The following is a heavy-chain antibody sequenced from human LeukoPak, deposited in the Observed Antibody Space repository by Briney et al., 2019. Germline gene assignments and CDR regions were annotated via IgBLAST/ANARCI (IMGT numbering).Heavy chain of an antibody. V-gene: IGHV4-59*01. CDR1: GGFLSSYY. CDR3: ARAPYCSGGSCYPFDY. J-gene: IGHJ4*02. Sequence: SETLSLTCTVSGGFLSSYYWSWIRQPPGKGLEWIGYIYYTGSTNYNPSLKSRVTISVDTSKNQFSLKLSSVTAADTAVYYCARAPYCSGGSCYPFDYWGQGTLVTVSS. D-gene: IGHD2-15*01. CDR2: IYYTGST.